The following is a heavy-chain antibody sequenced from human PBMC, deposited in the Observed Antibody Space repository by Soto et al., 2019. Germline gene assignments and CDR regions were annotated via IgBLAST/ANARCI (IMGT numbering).Heavy chain of an antibody. Sequence: ASVKVSCKASGGTFSSYAISWVRQAPGQGLEWMGGIIPIFGTANYAQKFQGRVTITADESTSTAYMELGSLGSEDTAVYYCARLIGSGWYGMDVWGQGTTVTVSS. CDR1: GGTFSSYA. V-gene: IGHV1-69*13. D-gene: IGHD6-19*01. CDR2: IIPIFGTA. CDR3: ARLIGSGWYGMDV. J-gene: IGHJ6*02.